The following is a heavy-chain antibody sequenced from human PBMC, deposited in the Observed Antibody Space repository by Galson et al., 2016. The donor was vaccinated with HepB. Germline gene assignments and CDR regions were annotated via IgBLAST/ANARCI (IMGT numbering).Heavy chain of an antibody. CDR3: ARDSAGGGYSKSYSDS. CDR1: GFIFSDFG. J-gene: IGHJ4*02. V-gene: IGHV3-33*01. Sequence: SLRLSCAASGFIFSDFGMHWVRQAPGRGLEWVAILFHDESHEYYADSVQGRSTISRDNSKNTLYRQLNNLRVEDTALYYCARDSAGGGYSKSYSDSWGQGTLVTVSS. CDR2: LFHDESHE. D-gene: IGHD5-18*01.